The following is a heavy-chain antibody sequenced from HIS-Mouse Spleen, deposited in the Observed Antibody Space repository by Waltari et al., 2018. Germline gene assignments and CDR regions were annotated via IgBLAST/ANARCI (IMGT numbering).Heavy chain of an antibody. Sequence: EVQLVESGGGLVKPGGSLRLSCAASGFTFSSYSMTLVRQAPGKGLEWVSSISSSSSYIYYADSVKGRFTISRDNAKNSLYLQMNSLRAEDTAVYYCARSIAADAFDIWGQGTMVTVSS. V-gene: IGHV3-21*01. CDR1: GFTFSSYS. D-gene: IGHD6-13*01. CDR3: ARSIAADAFDI. J-gene: IGHJ3*02. CDR2: ISSSSSYI.